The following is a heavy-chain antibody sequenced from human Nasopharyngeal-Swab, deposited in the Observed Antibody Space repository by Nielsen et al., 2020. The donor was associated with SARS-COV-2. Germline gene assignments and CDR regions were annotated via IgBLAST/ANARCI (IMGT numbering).Heavy chain of an antibody. CDR2: INHSGST. V-gene: IGHV4-34*01. D-gene: IGHD3-22*01. CDR3: ARGTVYYYDSSGYYYYYYYGMDV. Sequence: WIRQPPGKGLEWIGEINHSGSTNHNPSLKSRVTISVDTSKNRFSLKLSSVTAADTAVYYCARGTVYYYDSSGYYYYYYYGMDVWGKGTTVTVSS. J-gene: IGHJ6*04.